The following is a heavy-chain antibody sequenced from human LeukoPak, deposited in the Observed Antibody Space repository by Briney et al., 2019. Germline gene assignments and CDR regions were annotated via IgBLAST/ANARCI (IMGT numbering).Heavy chain of an antibody. V-gene: IGHV3-23*01. CDR2: ITTSGGST. J-gene: IGHJ4*02. CDR1: GFTFSSYA. D-gene: IGHD3-22*01. Sequence: SGGSLRLSCAASGFTFSSYAMSWVRQAPGKGLEWVSFITTSGGSTSYADSVEGRFTISRDNPRNTLYMQMNSLRDEGTAVYYCAIMHGYYDGSGYWVQWGQGTLVTVSS. CDR3: AIMHGYYDGSGYWVQ.